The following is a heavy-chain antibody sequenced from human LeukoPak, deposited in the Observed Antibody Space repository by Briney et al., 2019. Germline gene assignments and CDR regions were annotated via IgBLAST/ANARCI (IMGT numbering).Heavy chain of an antibody. D-gene: IGHD3-22*01. CDR2: IYTSGST. V-gene: IGHV4-4*07. Sequence: SETLSLTCTVSGGSISSYYWSWIRQPAGKGLEWIGRIYTSGSTNYNPSLKSRVTMSVDTSKNQFSLKLSSVTAADTAVYYCARGPYYYDSSAYSGRFDPWGQGTLVTVSS. J-gene: IGHJ5*02. CDR1: GGSISSYY. CDR3: ARGPYYYDSSAYSGRFDP.